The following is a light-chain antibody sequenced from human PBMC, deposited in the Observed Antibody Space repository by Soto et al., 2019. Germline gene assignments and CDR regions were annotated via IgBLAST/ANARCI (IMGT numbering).Light chain of an antibody. Sequence: QSVLTQPPSASGTPGSRVTISCSGSSSNIGSNYVYWYQQLPGTAPKLLIYRNNQRPSGVPDRFSGSKSGTSASLAISGLRSEDEADYYCAAWDDSLSAYYVFGTGTKLTVL. CDR2: RNN. J-gene: IGLJ1*01. CDR3: AAWDDSLSAYYV. V-gene: IGLV1-47*01. CDR1: SSNIGSNY.